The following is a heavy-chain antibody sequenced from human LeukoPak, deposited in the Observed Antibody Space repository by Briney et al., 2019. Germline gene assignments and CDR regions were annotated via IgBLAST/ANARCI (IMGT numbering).Heavy chain of an antibody. CDR2: IYYTGST. CDR1: NDSISSSPYY. CDR3: ARPYDTSGYYPFDY. D-gene: IGHD3-22*01. V-gene: IGHV4-39*07. J-gene: IGHJ4*02. Sequence: SETLSLTCTVSNDSISSSPYYWGWIRQPPGKGLEWIGSIYYTGSTYYNPSLKSRLTISLDTSKNQFSLRLSSVTAADTAVYYCARPYDTSGYYPFDYWGQGTLVSVSS.